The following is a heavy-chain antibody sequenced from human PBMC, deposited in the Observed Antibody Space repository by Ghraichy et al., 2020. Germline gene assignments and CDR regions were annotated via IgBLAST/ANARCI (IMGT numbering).Heavy chain of an antibody. CDR1: GASISIYY. D-gene: IGHD1-26*01. J-gene: IGHJ3*02. V-gene: IGHV4-4*07. CDR2: MSGSGST. CDR3: ARDAGSRGTYFDKFDI. Sequence: SETLSLTCNVSGASISIYYWSWIRQPVGKGLEWIGRMSGSGSTNYNPSLKSRVTMSVDTSKNQFSLKMRSMTAADTAVYYCARDAGSRGTYFDKFDIWGQGTLVTVSS.